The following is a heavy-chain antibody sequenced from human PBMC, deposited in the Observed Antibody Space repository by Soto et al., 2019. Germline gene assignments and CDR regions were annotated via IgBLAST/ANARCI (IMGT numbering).Heavy chain of an antibody. V-gene: IGHV1-2*04. CDR3: ARDWRYITGTPIV. Sequence: ASVRVSCKASGYTFTGYYMHWVRQAPGQGLEWMGWINPNSGGTNYAQKFQGWVTMTRDTSISTASMELSRLTADDTAVYYCARDWRYITGTPIVWGQGTTLTVSS. J-gene: IGHJ6*02. CDR1: GYTFTGYY. CDR2: INPNSGGT. D-gene: IGHD1-7*01.